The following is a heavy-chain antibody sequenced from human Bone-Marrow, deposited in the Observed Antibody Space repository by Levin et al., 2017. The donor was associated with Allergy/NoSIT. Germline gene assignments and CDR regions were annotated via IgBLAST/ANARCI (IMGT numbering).Heavy chain of an antibody. CDR3: TRECFGGTCYSGAFDI. J-gene: IGHJ3*02. CDR1: GFTINNDY. CDR2: FSPFFLP. Sequence: SLRLSCAASGFTINNDYMSWVRQAPGKGLEWFALFSPFFLPSSLSSFPGRFTISRDTSKNTLYLQLNNLRAEDTAVYFCTRECFGGTCYSGAFDIWGQGTMVIVSS. V-gene: IGHV3-53*01. D-gene: IGHD2-15*01.